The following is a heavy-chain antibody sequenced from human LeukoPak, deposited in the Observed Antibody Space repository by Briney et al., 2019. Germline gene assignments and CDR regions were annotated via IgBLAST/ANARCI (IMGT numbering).Heavy chain of an antibody. CDR3: AREVESYGDIYFDY. D-gene: IGHD4-17*01. Sequence: GGSLRLSCAASGFTVSSNYMSWVRQAPGKGPEWVSVIYSGGSTYYADSVKGRFTISRHNSKNTLYLQMNSLRAEDTAVYYCAREVESYGDIYFDYWGQGTLVTVSS. V-gene: IGHV3-53*04. CDR2: IYSGGST. J-gene: IGHJ4*02. CDR1: GFTVSSNY.